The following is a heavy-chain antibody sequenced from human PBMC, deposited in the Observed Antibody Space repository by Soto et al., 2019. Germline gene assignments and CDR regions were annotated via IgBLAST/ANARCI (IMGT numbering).Heavy chain of an antibody. V-gene: IGHV1-18*01. D-gene: IGHD6-13*01. Sequence: ASVKVSCKASGYTFTSYGISWVRQAPGQGLEGMGWISAYNGNTNYAQKLQGRVTMTTVTSTSTAYMELGSLVSDDTAVYYCAGDAAYSSSPNDAFDIWGQGTMVTVSS. J-gene: IGHJ3*02. CDR3: AGDAAYSSSPNDAFDI. CDR1: GYTFTSYG. CDR2: ISAYNGNT.